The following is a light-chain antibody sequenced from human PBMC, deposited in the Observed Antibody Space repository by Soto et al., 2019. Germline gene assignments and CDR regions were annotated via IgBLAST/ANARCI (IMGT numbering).Light chain of an antibody. CDR1: QSVRDNY. V-gene: IGKV3-20*01. J-gene: IGKJ1*01. CDR2: DTS. CDR3: QQDVDSPGT. Sequence: EIVLTQSPGTLSLSPGERGTLSCRASQSVRDNYFAWYQQKPGQAPSLLIYDTSRRATGVPDRFTGSGSGTDFALTISRVEAEDFAMYFCQQDVDSPGTFGQVTKVEIK.